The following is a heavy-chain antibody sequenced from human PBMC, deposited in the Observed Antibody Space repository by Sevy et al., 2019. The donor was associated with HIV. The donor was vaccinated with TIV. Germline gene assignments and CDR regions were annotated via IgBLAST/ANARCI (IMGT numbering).Heavy chain of an antibody. Sequence: SETLSLTCTVSGGSISSSSYYWGWIRQPPGKGLEWIGSIYYSGSTYYNPSLKSRVTISVDTSKNQFSLKLSSVTAADTAVYYCARQETWGYYDSSGYYFDYWGQGTLVTVSS. J-gene: IGHJ4*02. CDR3: ARQETWGYYDSSGYYFDY. CDR2: IYYSGST. D-gene: IGHD3-22*01. CDR1: GGSISSSSYY. V-gene: IGHV4-39*01.